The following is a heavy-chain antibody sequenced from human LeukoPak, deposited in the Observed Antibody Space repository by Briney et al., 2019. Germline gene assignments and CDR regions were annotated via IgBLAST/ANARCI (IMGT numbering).Heavy chain of an antibody. CDR1: GFTFGSYG. Sequence: GGSLRLSCAASGFTFGSYGMHWVRQAPGKGLEWVAVISYDGSNKYYADSVKGRFTISRDNSKNTLYLRMNSLRAEDTAVYYCAKDLTRTGNSVFDYWGQGTLVTVSS. CDR3: AKDLTRTGNSVFDY. D-gene: IGHD4-23*01. CDR2: ISYDGSNK. J-gene: IGHJ4*02. V-gene: IGHV3-30*18.